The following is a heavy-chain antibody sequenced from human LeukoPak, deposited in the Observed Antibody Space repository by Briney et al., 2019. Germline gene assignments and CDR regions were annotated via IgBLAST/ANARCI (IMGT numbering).Heavy chain of an antibody. CDR1: GDSIRNDYW. Sequence: PSETLSLTCTVSGDSIRNDYWWNWVRQPPGKGLEWIGEINHSGSTNYNPSLKSRVTISVDTSKNQFSLKLSSVTAADTAVYYCARHVSRRWFDPWGQGTLVTVSS. J-gene: IGHJ5*02. CDR2: INHSGST. V-gene: IGHV4-4*02. D-gene: IGHD5/OR15-5a*01. CDR3: ARHVSRRWFDP.